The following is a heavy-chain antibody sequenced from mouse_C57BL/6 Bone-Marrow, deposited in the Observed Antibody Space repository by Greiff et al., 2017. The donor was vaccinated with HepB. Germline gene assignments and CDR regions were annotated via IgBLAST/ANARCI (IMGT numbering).Heavy chain of an antibody. CDR1: GFNIKDDY. D-gene: IGHD2-4*01. CDR3: TSYDYDVGNYYAMDY. J-gene: IGHJ4*01. V-gene: IGHV14-4*01. Sequence: VQLKESGAELVRPGASVKLSCTASGFNIKDDYMHWVKQRPEQGLEWIGWIDPENGDTEYASKFQGKATITADTSSNTAYLQLSSLTSEDTAVYYCTSYDYDVGNYYAMDYWGQGTSVTVSS. CDR2: IDPENGDT.